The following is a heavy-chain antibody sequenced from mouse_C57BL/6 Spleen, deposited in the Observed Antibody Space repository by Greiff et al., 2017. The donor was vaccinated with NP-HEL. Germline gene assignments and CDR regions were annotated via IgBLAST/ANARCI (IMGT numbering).Heavy chain of an antibody. D-gene: IGHD1-1*01. V-gene: IGHV5-9-1*02. CDR2: ISSGGDYI. CDR1: GFTFSSYA. Sequence: EVQLVESGEGLVKPGGSLKLSCAASGFTFSSYAMSWVRQTPEKRLEWVAYISSGGDYIYYADTVKGRFTISRDNARNTLYLQLSSLKSEDTAMYYCTRAYYYYGSEGAWFAYWGQGTLVTVSA. CDR3: TRAYYYYGSEGAWFAY. J-gene: IGHJ3*01.